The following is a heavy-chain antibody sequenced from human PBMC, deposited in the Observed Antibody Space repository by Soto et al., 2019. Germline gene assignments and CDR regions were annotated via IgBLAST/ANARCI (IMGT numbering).Heavy chain of an antibody. D-gene: IGHD3-22*01. J-gene: IGHJ4*02. CDR1: GFTVSSYG. V-gene: IGHV3-30*18. CDR2: ISYDGSHK. CDR3: AKEMFPKTVLDSSSPWGGY. Sequence: GGSLRLSCAASGFTVSSYGIHWVRQPPGKGLEWVAVISYDGSHKFYADSVKGRFTLSRDVSKGTLYLQMNSLRAEDTAVYYCAKEMFPKTVLDSSSPWGGYWGPGTLVTVSS.